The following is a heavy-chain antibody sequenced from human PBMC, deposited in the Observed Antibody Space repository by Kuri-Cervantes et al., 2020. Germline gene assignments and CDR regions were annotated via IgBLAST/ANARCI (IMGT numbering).Heavy chain of an antibody. D-gene: IGHD2-15*01. CDR1: GFTFSDYY. V-gene: IGHV3-11*04. Sequence: SLKISCAASGFTFSDYYMSWIRQAPGKGLEWVSYISSSGSTIYYADSVKGRFTISRDNAKNSLYLQMNSLRAEDTAVYYCARGGYCSGGSCYQTAYYYYYMDVWGKGTTVTVSS. CDR2: ISSSGSTI. J-gene: IGHJ6*03. CDR3: ARGGYCSGGSCYQTAYYYYYMDV.